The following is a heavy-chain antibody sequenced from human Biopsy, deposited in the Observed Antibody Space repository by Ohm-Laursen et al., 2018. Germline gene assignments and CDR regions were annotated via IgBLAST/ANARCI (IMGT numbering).Heavy chain of an antibody. J-gene: IGHJ5*02. CDR1: GAIFSNYA. Sequence: GASVKVSCKASGAIFSNYAITWVRQAPGQGLEWMGGIILLFGAPNYAQKFQGRLTITADESKSTTYMELSSLRSEDTAVYYCARLAQIYGDSPFDPWGQGTLVTVSS. CDR3: ARLAQIYGDSPFDP. CDR2: IILLFGAP. V-gene: IGHV1-69*13. D-gene: IGHD4-17*01.